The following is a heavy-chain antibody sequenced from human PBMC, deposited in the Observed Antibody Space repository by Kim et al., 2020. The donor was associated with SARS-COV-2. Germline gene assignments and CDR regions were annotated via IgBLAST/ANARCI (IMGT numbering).Heavy chain of an antibody. J-gene: IGHJ4*02. CDR1: GFTFSSYA. V-gene: IGHV3-23*01. CDR3: AKAHIVVVFWAEGFDY. Sequence: GGSLRLSCAAPGFTFSSYAMSWVRQAPGKGLEWVSAISGSGGSTYYADSVKGRFTISRDNSKNTLYLQMNSLRAEDTAVYYCAKAHIVVVFWAEGFDYWGQGTLVTVSS. D-gene: IGHD2-15*01. CDR2: ISGSGGST.